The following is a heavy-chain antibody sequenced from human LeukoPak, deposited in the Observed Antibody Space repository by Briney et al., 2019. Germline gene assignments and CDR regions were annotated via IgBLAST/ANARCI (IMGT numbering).Heavy chain of an antibody. CDR3: ARDIEGYSYGFFDY. D-gene: IGHD5-18*01. J-gene: IGHJ4*02. CDR2: IYHSGST. CDR1: GYSISSGSY. Sequence: SETLSLTCTVSGYSISSGSYWGWIRQPPGKGLEWIGSIYHSGSTYYNPSLESRVTISVDTSKNQFSLKLSSVTAADTAVYYCARDIEGYSYGFFDYWGQGTLVTVSS. V-gene: IGHV4-38-2*02.